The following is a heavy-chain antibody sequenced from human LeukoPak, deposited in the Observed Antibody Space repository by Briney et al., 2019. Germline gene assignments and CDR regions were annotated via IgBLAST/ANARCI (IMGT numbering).Heavy chain of an antibody. V-gene: IGHV4-31*03. CDR3: ARDRGLYCGGDCYSGWFDP. Sequence: PSETLSLTCTVSGGSMSSGGYYWSWIRQHPGKGLEWMGYIYYSGSTYYNPSLKSRVTVSVDTSKNQFSLKLSSVTAADTAVYYCARDRGLYCGGDCYSGWFDPWGQGTLVTVSS. D-gene: IGHD2-21*02. J-gene: IGHJ5*02. CDR1: GGSMSSGGYY. CDR2: IYYSGST.